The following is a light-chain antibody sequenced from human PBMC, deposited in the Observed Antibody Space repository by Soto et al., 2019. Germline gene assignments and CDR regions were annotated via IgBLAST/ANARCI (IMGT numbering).Light chain of an antibody. J-gene: IGKJ5*01. V-gene: IGKV3-15*01. CDR2: GAS. Sequence: EIVMTQSPATLSVSPGERATLSCRASQSFSSNLAWYQQKPGQAPRLLIYGASTRAPGIPARFSGSGSGTEFTLTISSLQSEDLALYYCQQYNIWPITFGQGTRLEIK. CDR3: QQYNIWPIT. CDR1: QSFSSN.